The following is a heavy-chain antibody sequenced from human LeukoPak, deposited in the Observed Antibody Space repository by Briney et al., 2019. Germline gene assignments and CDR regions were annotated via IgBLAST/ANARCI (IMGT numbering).Heavy chain of an antibody. V-gene: IGHV3-21*01. D-gene: IGHD4-23*01. CDR2: ISRSSSYL. CDR1: EFTFSSYN. J-gene: IGHJ6*02. CDR3: AREGDFGGIPGYYYGLDV. Sequence: PGGSLRLSRAASEFTFSSYNMNWVRQAPGKGPEWVSSISRSSSYLYYAVSVKGRFTISRDNAKNSLYLQMNSLRAEDTAVYYCAREGDFGGIPGYYYGLDVWGQGTTVTVSS.